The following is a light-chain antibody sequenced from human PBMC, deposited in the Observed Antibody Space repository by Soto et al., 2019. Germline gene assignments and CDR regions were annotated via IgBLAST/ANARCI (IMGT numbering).Light chain of an antibody. CDR3: SSFTGSSYV. CDR1: SSDVGNNNY. CDR2: DVT. J-gene: IGLJ1*01. Sequence: QSALTQPASVSGSPGQSITISCTGTSSDVGNNNYVSWYQHNPGRAPKVMICDVTNRPSGVSNRFSGSKSGNTASLTISGLQVEDEADYYCSSFTGSSYVFGTGTKVTDL. V-gene: IGLV2-14*03.